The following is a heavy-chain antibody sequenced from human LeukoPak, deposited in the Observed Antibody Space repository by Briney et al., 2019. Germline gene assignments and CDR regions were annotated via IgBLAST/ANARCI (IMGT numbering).Heavy chain of an antibody. CDR1: GGSFSDHY. CDR3: ARLDISTTWYAFDY. J-gene: IGHJ4*02. CDR2: INHSGST. D-gene: IGHD5-12*01. V-gene: IGHV4-34*01. Sequence: SETLSLTCAVYGGSFSDHYWTWIRQSPGKGLEWIGEINHSGSTNYNPSFKSRVTIPLDTSKNQFSLKLSSVTAADTAVYYCARLDISTTWYAFDYWGQGTLVTVSS.